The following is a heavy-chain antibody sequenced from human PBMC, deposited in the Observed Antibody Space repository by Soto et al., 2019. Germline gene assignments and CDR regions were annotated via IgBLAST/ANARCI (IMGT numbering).Heavy chain of an antibody. J-gene: IGHJ6*02. D-gene: IGHD5-18*01. V-gene: IGHV5-51*01. CDR2: IYPADSDT. CDR3: ARSMTRGYSYGDGMDV. Sequence: GESLKISCKGSGYNFTSYWIAWVRQMPGEGLEWMGLIYPADSDTRYGPSFQGQVTISADKSISTAYLQWNSLKASDTAMYYCARSMTRGYSYGDGMDVWGQGTTVTVSS. CDR1: GYNFTSYW.